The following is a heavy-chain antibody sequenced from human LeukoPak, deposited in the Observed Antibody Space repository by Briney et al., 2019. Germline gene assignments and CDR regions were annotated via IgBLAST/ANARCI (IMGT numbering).Heavy chain of an antibody. CDR3: ARGITISGSGMFDY. CDR2: INPISGAT. Sequence: ASVTVSYQPSGYTFTDYYIHWVRQASGQGLAGMGWINPISGATNYAQKFQGRVAMTRDTSISTAYMELSGLTYDDAAVYHCARGITISGSGMFDYGGQGTLVTVSS. J-gene: IGHJ4*02. V-gene: IGHV1-2*02. CDR1: GYTFTDYY. D-gene: IGHD3-9*01.